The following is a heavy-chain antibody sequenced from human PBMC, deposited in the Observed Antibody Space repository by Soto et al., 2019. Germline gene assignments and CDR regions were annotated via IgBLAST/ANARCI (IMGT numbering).Heavy chain of an antibody. V-gene: IGHV6-1*01. D-gene: IGHD5-12*01. CDR3: AKGDNLGPKTGYAFDH. J-gene: IGHJ4*02. Sequence: SQTLSLTSAISGESVSSNTASWNWIRQSPSRGLEWLGRTYFRSKWYNDYAVSVKSRIIINPDTSNNQFSLQLNSVTPEDTAVYFCAKGDNLGPKTGYAFDHWGQGIMVTVSS. CDR1: GESVSSNTAS. CDR2: TYFRSKWYN.